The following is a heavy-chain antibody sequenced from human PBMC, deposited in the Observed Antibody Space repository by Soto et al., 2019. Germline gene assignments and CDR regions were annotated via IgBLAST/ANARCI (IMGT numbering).Heavy chain of an antibody. V-gene: IGHV1-69*02. CDR3: ASGTVYGSGSYPVDY. Sequence: QVQLVQSGAEVKKPGSSVNVSCKASGGSFSNDIISWVRQAPGQGLDWMGTIIPMFGRVNYAQKLQGRVTXTSXXSXSTAYMELSSLRSDDTAVYYCASGTVYGSGSYPVDYWGQGTLVTVSS. D-gene: IGHD3-10*01. CDR2: IIPMFGRV. CDR1: GGSFSNDI. J-gene: IGHJ4*02.